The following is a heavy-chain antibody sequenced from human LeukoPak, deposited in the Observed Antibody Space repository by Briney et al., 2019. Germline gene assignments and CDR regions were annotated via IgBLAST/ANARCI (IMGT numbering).Heavy chain of an antibody. J-gene: IGHJ3*01. CDR2: INQDGSAK. CDR3: ARLVGMVTTYDL. V-gene: IGHV3-7*04. D-gene: IGHD1-26*01. Sequence: PGGSLRLSCAASGFTFSSHWMSWVRQAPGKGLQWVASINQDGSAKHYVDSVRGRFTISRDNADNSLYLQMSSLRAEDTAVYYCARLVGMVTTYDLWGHGTMVSVSS. CDR1: GFTFSSHW.